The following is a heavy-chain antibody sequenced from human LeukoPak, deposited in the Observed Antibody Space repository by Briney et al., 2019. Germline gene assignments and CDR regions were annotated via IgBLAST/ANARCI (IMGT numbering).Heavy chain of an antibody. J-gene: IGHJ4*02. D-gene: IGHD3-9*01. V-gene: IGHV3-23*01. CDR3: AKDPSNYDILTGYYMAFYFDY. CDR1: GFTFGSYA. CDR2: VSGSGSST. Sequence: PGGSLRLSCAASGFTFGSYAMSWVRQAPGKGLEWVSAVSGSGSSTYYADSVKGRFSISRDNSKNTLYLQMNSLRAEDTAVYYCAKDPSNYDILTGYYMAFYFDYWGQGTLLTVSS.